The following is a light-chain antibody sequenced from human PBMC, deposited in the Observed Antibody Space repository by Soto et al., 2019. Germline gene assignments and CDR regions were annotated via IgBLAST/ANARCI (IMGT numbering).Light chain of an antibody. CDR1: ENVSSS. Sequence: EIQMTQSPASLSVSAGERATLSCRASENVSSSLAWYQQKPGQAPRFLIYGASTRATGIPARFSGSASGTEFTLTISSLQSEDFAVYYCHHYNNWPRTFGQGTKVDIK. J-gene: IGKJ1*01. CDR2: GAS. V-gene: IGKV3-15*01. CDR3: HHYNNWPRT.